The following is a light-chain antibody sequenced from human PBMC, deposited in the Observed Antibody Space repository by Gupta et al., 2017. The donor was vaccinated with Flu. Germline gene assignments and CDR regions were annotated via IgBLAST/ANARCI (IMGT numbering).Light chain of an antibody. CDR1: QSVSSY. CDR3: QQRSNWSLT. Sequence: PATLSLSPGERAALSCRASQSVSSYLAWYQQKPGQAPRLLIYDASNRATGIPARFSGSGSGTDFTLTISSLEPEDFAVYYCQQRSNWSLTFGGGTKVEIK. V-gene: IGKV3-11*01. CDR2: DAS. J-gene: IGKJ4*01.